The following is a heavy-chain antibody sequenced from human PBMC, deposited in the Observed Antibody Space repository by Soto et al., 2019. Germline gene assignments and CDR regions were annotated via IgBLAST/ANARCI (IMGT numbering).Heavy chain of an antibody. D-gene: IGHD2-15*01. J-gene: IGHJ4*02. Sequence: EVHLLDSGGGLVQPGGSLSLSCAASGLPFSTYAMSWVRQAPGKGLEWVSGVGGSGDSTYYADSVRGRFTISRDNSKDTLYLQMNSLRAEDTAVYYCAKSPLGYCSGGSCYPPHYFDYWGQGALVTVSS. CDR2: VGGSGDST. CDR1: GLPFSTYA. CDR3: AKSPLGYCSGGSCYPPHYFDY. V-gene: IGHV3-23*01.